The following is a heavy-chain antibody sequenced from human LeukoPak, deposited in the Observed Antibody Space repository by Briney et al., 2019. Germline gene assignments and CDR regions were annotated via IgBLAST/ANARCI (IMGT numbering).Heavy chain of an antibody. Sequence: SETLSLTCTVSGGSISSSSYYWGWIRQPPGKGLEWIGSIYYSGSTYYNPSLKSRVTISVDTSKNQFSLKLSSVTAADTAVYYCARMIWDDFFDYWGQGTLVTVSS. CDR2: IYYSGST. D-gene: IGHD3-22*01. CDR1: GGSISSSSYY. CDR3: ARMIWDDFFDY. J-gene: IGHJ4*02. V-gene: IGHV4-39*07.